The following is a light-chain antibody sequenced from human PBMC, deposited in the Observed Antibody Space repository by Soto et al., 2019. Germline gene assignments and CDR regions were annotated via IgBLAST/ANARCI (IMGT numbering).Light chain of an antibody. CDR1: SSDVGSNDL. V-gene: IGLV2-23*02. Sequence: QSVLSQPASVSGSSGQSITISCTGTSSDVGSNDLVSWYQQHPGKAPKLMIYEVSKRPSGISNRFSGSKSGNTASLTISGLQAEDEGDYYCCSYVGRSDSYVFGAGT. CDR3: CSYVGRSDSYV. CDR2: EVS. J-gene: IGLJ1*01.